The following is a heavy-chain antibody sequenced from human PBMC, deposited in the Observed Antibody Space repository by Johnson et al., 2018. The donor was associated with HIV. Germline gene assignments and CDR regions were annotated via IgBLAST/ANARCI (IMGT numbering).Heavy chain of an antibody. CDR3: ARQKRYWRNAFDI. Sequence: VQLVESGGGVVQPGRSLRLSCAASGFTISSYWMSWVRQAPGKGLEWVANIKQDGSEKYYTDSVKGRFTISRDNSKNTLYLQMNSLRAEDTAVYYCARQKRYWRNAFDIWGQGTMVTVSS. D-gene: IGHD3-9*01. J-gene: IGHJ3*02. V-gene: IGHV3-7*05. CDR2: IKQDGSEK. CDR1: GFTISSYW.